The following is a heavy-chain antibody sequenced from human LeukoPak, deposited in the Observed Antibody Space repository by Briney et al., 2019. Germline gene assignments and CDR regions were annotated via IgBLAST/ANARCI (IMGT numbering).Heavy chain of an antibody. CDR1: GFTFTRYW. CDR3: ARGRCSSTSCYYYYYGMDV. CDR2: INSDGSST. Sequence: GGSLRLSCAASGFTFTRYWMYWVRQAPGKGLVWVSRINSDGSSTSYADSVKGRFTISRDNAKNSLYLQMNSLRAEDTAVYHCARGRCSSTSCYYYYYGMDVWGQGTTVTVSS. D-gene: IGHD2-2*01. V-gene: IGHV3-74*01. J-gene: IGHJ6*02.